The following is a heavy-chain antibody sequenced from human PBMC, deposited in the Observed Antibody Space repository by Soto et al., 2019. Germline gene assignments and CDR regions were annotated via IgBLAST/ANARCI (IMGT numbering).Heavy chain of an antibody. J-gene: IGHJ6*02. D-gene: IGHD1-26*01. Sequence: ASVKVSCKASGYSLSGYYLHWVRQAPGQGPEWMGWINPNSGGTKYVQKFQGRVTMTRDTSTSTVYMELSSLRSEDTAVYYCARSPGIVGATIHYYYYGMDVWGQGTTVTVSS. CDR3: ARSPGIVGATIHYYYYGMDV. CDR2: INPNSGGT. CDR1: GYSLSGYY. V-gene: IGHV1-2*02.